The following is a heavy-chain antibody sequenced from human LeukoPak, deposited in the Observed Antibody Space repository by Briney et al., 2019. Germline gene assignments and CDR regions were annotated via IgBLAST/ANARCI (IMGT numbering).Heavy chain of an antibody. Sequence: GGSLGLSCAASGFTFSSYGMHWVRQAPGKGLEWVAVIWYDGSNKYYADSVKGRFTISRDNSKNTLYLQMNSLRAEDTAVYYCARGSYSSGWYYFDYWGQGTLVTVSS. J-gene: IGHJ4*02. CDR2: IWYDGSNK. CDR3: ARGSYSSGWYYFDY. CDR1: GFTFSSYG. D-gene: IGHD6-19*01. V-gene: IGHV3-33*01.